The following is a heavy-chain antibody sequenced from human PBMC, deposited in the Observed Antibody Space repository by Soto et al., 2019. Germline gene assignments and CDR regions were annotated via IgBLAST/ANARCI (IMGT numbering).Heavy chain of an antibody. CDR3: AKRTIALDY. CDR1: GFIFGSYG. J-gene: IGHJ4*02. Sequence: GGSLRLSCTASGFIFGSYGMHWVRQAPGKGLEWVALISYDGTNKYYPDSVKGRFTISRDNPRNMLYLEMNSLSAEDTAMYYCAKRTIALDYWGQGTLVTVSS. CDR2: ISYDGTNK. V-gene: IGHV3-30*18. D-gene: IGHD6-13*01.